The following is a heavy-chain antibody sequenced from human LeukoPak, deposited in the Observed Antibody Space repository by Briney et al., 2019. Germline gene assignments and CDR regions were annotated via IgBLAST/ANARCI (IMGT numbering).Heavy chain of an antibody. CDR2: IIPIFGTA. CDR1: GGTFSSCA. J-gene: IGHJ4*02. CDR3: ARDPTYSSGWYFDY. V-gene: IGHV1-69*01. D-gene: IGHD6-19*01. Sequence: GSSVKVSCKASGGTFSSCAISWVRQAPGQGLEWMGGIIPIFGTANYAQKFQGRVTITADGSTSTAYMELSSLRSEDTAVYYCARDPTYSSGWYFDYWGQGTLVTVSS.